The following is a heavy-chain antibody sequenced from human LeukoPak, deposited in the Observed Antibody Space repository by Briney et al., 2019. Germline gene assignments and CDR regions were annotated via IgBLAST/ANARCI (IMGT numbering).Heavy chain of an antibody. J-gene: IGHJ3*02. V-gene: IGHV3-48*03. CDR2: ISSSGSTI. Sequence: GGSVRLSCAACGFTFSSYEMNWVRQAPGKGLEWVSYISSSGSTIYYADSVKGRFTISRDNAKNSLYLQMNSLRAEDTAVYYCARDKAVAGRDAFDIWGQGTMVTVSS. CDR3: ARDKAVAGRDAFDI. CDR1: GFTFSSYE. D-gene: IGHD6-19*01.